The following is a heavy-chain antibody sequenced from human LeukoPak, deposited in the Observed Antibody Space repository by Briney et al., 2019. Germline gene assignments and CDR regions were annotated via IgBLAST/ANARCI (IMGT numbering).Heavy chain of an antibody. CDR3: GRSYYDCLWGRGAYFDH. V-gene: IGHV5-51*01. CDR1: GYTFSTYW. D-gene: IGHD3-16*01. Sequence: GESLKISCKASGYTFSTYWIAWVRQVPGKGLGWMVIIYPDDSDAKYNPSCRGPVTLSADKSLNTAYLQWGRLEASDTAIYYCGRSYYDCLWGRGAYFDHWGQGTLVTVSS. J-gene: IGHJ4*02. CDR2: IYPDDSDA.